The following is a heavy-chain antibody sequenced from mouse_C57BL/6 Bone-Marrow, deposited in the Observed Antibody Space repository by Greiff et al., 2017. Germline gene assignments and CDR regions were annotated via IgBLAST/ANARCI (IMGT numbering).Heavy chain of an antibody. Sequence: VQLVESGPGLVQPSQSLSITCTVSGFSLTSYGVHWVRQSPGKGLEWLGVIWRGGSTDYNAAFMSRLSITKDNSKSQVFFKMNSLQADDTAIYYCAKYGYDVPYAMDYWGQGTSVTVSS. V-gene: IGHV2-5*01. CDR3: AKYGYDVPYAMDY. J-gene: IGHJ4*01. CDR2: IWRGGST. D-gene: IGHD2-2*01. CDR1: GFSLTSYG.